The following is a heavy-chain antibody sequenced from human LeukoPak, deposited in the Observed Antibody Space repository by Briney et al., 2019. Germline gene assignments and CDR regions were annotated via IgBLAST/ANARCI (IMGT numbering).Heavy chain of an antibody. J-gene: IGHJ4*02. CDR1: GFTFSSYA. CDR2: ISGSGGST. CDR3: AKAKASYCGGDCYVDY. V-gene: IGHV3-23*01. Sequence: GGSLRLSCAASGFTFSSYAMSWVRQAPGKGLEWVSAISGSGGSTYYADSVKGRFTISRDNSKNTLYLQMNSLRAEDTAVYYCAKAKASYCGGDCYVDYWGQGTLVTVSS. D-gene: IGHD2-21*02.